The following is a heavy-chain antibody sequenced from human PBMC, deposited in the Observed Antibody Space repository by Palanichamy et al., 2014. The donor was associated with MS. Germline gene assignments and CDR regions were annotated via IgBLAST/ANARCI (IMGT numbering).Heavy chain of an antibody. V-gene: IGHV3-23*01. D-gene: IGHD4-23*01. Sequence: EVQLLQSGGGLVQPGGSLRLSCVASGIIFSSNAMSWVRQAPGKGLEWVSSISGSGSTYYAASVKGRFTTSRDKSKNTVYLQMNSLRGEDTAVYYCAKADDYDGNPGYWGQGTLVTVSS. CDR1: GIIFSSNA. CDR2: ISGSGST. CDR3: AKADDYDGNPGY. J-gene: IGHJ4*02.